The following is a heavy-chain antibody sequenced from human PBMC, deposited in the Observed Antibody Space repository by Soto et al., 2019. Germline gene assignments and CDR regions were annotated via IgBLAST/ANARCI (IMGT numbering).Heavy chain of an antibody. D-gene: IGHD3-9*01. Sequence: GGSLRLSCAASGFTFSNAWMSWVRQAPGKGLEWVGRIKSKTDGGTTDYAAPVKGRFTISRDDSKNTLYLQMNSLKTEDTAVYYCTTLAREWRPGLELVIQYYYYYYMDVWGKGTTVTVSS. V-gene: IGHV3-15*01. CDR3: TTLAREWRPGLELVIQYYYYYYMDV. J-gene: IGHJ6*03. CDR2: IKSKTDGGTT. CDR1: GFTFSNAW.